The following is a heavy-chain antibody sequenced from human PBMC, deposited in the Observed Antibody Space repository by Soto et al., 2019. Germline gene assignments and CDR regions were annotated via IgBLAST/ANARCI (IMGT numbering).Heavy chain of an antibody. Sequence: ASVKVSCKASGGTFSSYAISWVRQAPGQGLEWMGGIMPIFGTANYAQKFQGRVTITADESTSTAYMELSSLRSEDTAVYYCASLSTMVRGSPEYYYYGMDVWGQGTTVTVSS. J-gene: IGHJ6*02. V-gene: IGHV1-69*13. CDR2: IMPIFGTA. CDR3: ASLSTMVRGSPEYYYYGMDV. CDR1: GGTFSSYA. D-gene: IGHD3-10*01.